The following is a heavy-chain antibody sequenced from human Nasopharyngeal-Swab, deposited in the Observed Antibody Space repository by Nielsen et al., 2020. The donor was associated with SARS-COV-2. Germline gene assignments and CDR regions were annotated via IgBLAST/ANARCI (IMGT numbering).Heavy chain of an antibody. Sequence: GESLKISCAASGFTFSSYWMSWVRQAPGKGLEWVANIKQDGSEKYYVDSVKGRFTISRDNAKNSLYLQMNSLRAEDTAVYYCAKVKYGSGGNYYYMDVWGKGTTVTVSS. CDR1: GFTFSSYW. CDR3: AKVKYGSGGNYYYMDV. V-gene: IGHV3-7*01. J-gene: IGHJ6*03. D-gene: IGHD3-10*01. CDR2: IKQDGSEK.